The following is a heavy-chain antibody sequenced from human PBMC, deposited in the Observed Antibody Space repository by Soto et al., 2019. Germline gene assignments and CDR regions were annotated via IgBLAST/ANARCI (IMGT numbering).Heavy chain of an antibody. V-gene: IGHV4-59*01. CDR2: IYYSGST. J-gene: IGHJ4*02. CDR1: GDSISAYY. D-gene: IGHD3-22*01. CDR3: ASTKRWLSFDS. Sequence: QVQLQESGPGLVKPSETLSLTCIVSGDSISAYYWSWIRQPPGKGLEWIGNIYYSGSTTYNPSLKGRVTISLDTSKNEFSLKLSSVTAADTAVYYCASTKRWLSFDSWGPGTLVTVSS.